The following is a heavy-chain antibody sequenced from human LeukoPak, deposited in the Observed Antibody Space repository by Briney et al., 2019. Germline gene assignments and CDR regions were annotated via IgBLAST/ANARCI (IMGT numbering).Heavy chain of an antibody. CDR1: GFTFSDYY. V-gene: IGHV3-11*01. Sequence: GGSLRLSCAASGFTFSDYYMSWIRQAPGKGLEWVSNIGSGGSTINYADSVKGRFGISRDNAKNSLYLQMNSLRAEDTAVYYCARPDYPFDYWGQGTLVTVSS. D-gene: IGHD4-11*01. CDR3: ARPDYPFDY. J-gene: IGHJ4*01. CDR2: IGSGGSTI.